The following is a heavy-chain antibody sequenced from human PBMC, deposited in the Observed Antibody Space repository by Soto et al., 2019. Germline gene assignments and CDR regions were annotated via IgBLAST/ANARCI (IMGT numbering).Heavy chain of an antibody. CDR2: IYWDDDK. Sequence: QITLKEAGPTLVKPTQTLTLTCSFSGFSLITSGVGVGWIRQPPGKALEWLALIYWDDDKGYSTSLKSRLTITKDTYKHQVVLTMTNMDPADTATYYCAHTMAPRIFDYWGQGTLDTVSS. J-gene: IGHJ4*02. V-gene: IGHV2-5*02. CDR3: AHTMAPRIFDY. CDR1: GFSLITSGVG.